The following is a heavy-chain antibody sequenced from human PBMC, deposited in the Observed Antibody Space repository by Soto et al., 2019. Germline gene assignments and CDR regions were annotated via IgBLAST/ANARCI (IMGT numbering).Heavy chain of an antibody. Sequence: GESLKISCKGSGYSFAGYWITWVRQKPGKGLEWMGRIDPSDSQTYYSPSFQGHVTISADKSISTAYLQWSSLKASDTAMYYCVTAAMGYYYGMDVWGQGTTVTVSS. CDR1: GYSFAGYW. D-gene: IGHD2-2*01. J-gene: IGHJ6*02. CDR2: IDPSDSQT. CDR3: VTAAMGYYYGMDV. V-gene: IGHV5-10-1*01.